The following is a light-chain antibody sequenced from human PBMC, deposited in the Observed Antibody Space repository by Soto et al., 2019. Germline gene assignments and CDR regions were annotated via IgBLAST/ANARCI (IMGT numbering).Light chain of an antibody. J-gene: IGLJ2*01. Sequence: QAVVTQPASVSGSPGQSITISCTGTSSDVGSYNLVSWYQQHPGKAPKLMIYEVSKRPSGVSNRFSGSKSGNTASLTISGLQAEDEADYYCCSYAGSSTSLVVFGGGTKLTVL. V-gene: IGLV2-23*02. CDR3: CSYAGSSTSLVV. CDR1: SSDVGSYNL. CDR2: EVS.